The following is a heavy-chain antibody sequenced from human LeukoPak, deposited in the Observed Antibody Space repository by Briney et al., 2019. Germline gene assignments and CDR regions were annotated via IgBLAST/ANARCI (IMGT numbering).Heavy chain of an antibody. J-gene: IGHJ6*03. D-gene: IGHD6-19*01. CDR3: ARDKYSSGWPKYMDV. V-gene: IGHV3-48*03. CDR1: GFTFSSYE. Sequence: GGSLRLSCAASGFTFSSYEMNWVRQAPGKGLEWVSYISSSGSTIYYADSVKGRFTISRDNAKNSLYLQMNSLRAEDTAVYYCARDKYSSGWPKYMDVWGKGTTVTISS. CDR2: ISSSGSTI.